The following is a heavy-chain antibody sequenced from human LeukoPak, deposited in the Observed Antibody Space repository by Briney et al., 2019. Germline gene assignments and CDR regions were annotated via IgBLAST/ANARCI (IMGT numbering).Heavy chain of an antibody. CDR2: ILVGGTNT. J-gene: IGHJ4*02. CDR3: ATHQATGDHSKFDY. V-gene: IGHV3-23*01. Sequence: PGGSLRLSCAASGFTFDDYAMHWVRQAPGKGLEWVSSILVGGTNTQYADSVRGRFTVSRDNSKNTLYLQMNSLRAEDTALYHCATHQATGDHSKFDYWGQGTLVTVSS. CDR1: GFTFDDYA. D-gene: IGHD7-27*01.